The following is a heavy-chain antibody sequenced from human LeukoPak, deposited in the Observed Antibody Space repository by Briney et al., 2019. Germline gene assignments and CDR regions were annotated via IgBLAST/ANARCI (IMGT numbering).Heavy chain of an antibody. D-gene: IGHD3-3*01. Sequence: GGSLRLSCAASGFTFSSYAMHWVRQAPGKGLEWVAVISYDGSNKYYADSVKGRFTISRDNSKNTLYLQMDSLRAEDTAVYYCARDLDSYYDFYGAGDYWGQGTLVTVSS. CDR3: ARDLDSYYDFYGAGDY. J-gene: IGHJ4*02. CDR2: ISYDGSNK. CDR1: GFTFSSYA. V-gene: IGHV3-30-3*01.